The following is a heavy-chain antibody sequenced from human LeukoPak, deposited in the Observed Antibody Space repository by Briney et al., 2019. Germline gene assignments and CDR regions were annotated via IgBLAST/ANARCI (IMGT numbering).Heavy chain of an antibody. CDR2: ISGSGGST. CDR3: AKVWSADFWSGYFTWFDP. D-gene: IGHD3-3*01. Sequence: GGSLRLSCTASGFIFSVYAMIWVRQAPEKGLEWVSGISGSGGSTYYADSVKGRFTISRDNSKNTLYLQMNSLRAEDTAVYYCAKVWSADFWSGYFTWFDPWGQGTLVTVSS. J-gene: IGHJ5*02. V-gene: IGHV3-23*01. CDR1: GFIFSVYA.